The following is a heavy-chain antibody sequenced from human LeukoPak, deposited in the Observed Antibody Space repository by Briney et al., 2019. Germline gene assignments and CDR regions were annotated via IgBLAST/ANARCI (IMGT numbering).Heavy chain of an antibody. CDR1: GFTFSSYA. J-gene: IGHJ5*02. CDR3: AKSGSGWYQNWFDP. V-gene: IGHV3-23*01. D-gene: IGHD6-19*01. Sequence: GGSLRLSCAASGFTFSSYAMSWVRQAPGKGLEWVSVISGSGGSTYYADSVKGRFTISRVNSKNTLYLQMNSLRAEDTAVYYCAKSGSGWYQNWFDPWGQGTLVTVSS. CDR2: ISGSGGST.